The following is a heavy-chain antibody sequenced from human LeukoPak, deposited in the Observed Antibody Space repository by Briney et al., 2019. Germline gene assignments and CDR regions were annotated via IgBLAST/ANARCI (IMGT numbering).Heavy chain of an antibody. D-gene: IGHD3-22*01. V-gene: IGHV3-21*01. Sequence: SGGSLRLSCAASGFTFSSYSMNWVRQAPGKGLEWVSSISSSSSYIYYADSVKGRFTISRDNAKNSLYLQMNSLRAEDTAVYYCARGPPTYYYDSSGYYYRPRLGYFDYWGQGTLVTVSS. CDR1: GFTFSSYS. CDR2: ISSSSSYI. CDR3: ARGPPTYYYDSSGYYYRPRLGYFDY. J-gene: IGHJ4*02.